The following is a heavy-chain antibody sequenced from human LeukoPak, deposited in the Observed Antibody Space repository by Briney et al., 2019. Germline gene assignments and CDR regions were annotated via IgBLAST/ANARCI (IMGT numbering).Heavy chain of an antibody. D-gene: IGHD6-13*01. CDR2: ISSSGSTI. J-gene: IGHJ4*02. CDR3: ARYDIAAAGPYFYY. CDR1: GFTFSSYE. V-gene: IGHV3-48*03. Sequence: GGSLRLSCAASGFTFSSYEMNWVRQAPGKGLEWVSYISSSGSTIYYADSVKGRFTISRDNAKNSLYLQMNSLRAEDTAVYYCARYDIAAAGPYFYYWGQRTLVTVSS.